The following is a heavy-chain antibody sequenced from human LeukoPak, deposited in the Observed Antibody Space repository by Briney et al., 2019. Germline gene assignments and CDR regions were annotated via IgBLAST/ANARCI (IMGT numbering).Heavy chain of an antibody. CDR2: IYNDGST. CDR3: ARTYYYDSSGYNGAFDI. J-gene: IGHJ3*02. D-gene: IGHD3-22*01. CDR1: GFTFSSNY. Sequence: GGSLRLSCAASGFTFSSNYMSWVRQAPGKGLEWVSIIYNDGSTYYADSVKGRFTISRDKSKNTLYLQMNSLRAEDTAVYYCARTYYYDSSGYNGAFDIWGQGTMVTVSS. V-gene: IGHV3-53*01.